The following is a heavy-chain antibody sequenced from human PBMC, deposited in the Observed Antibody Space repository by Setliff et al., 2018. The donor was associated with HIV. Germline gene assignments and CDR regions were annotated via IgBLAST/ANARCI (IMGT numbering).Heavy chain of an antibody. D-gene: IGHD6-13*01. J-gene: IGHJ4*02. Sequence: ASVKVSCKASGGTFSSYPISWVRQAPGQGLEWMGGMNPNSGDTGYAQKFQGRVIMTRDTSISTAYMELSSLTSADTAVYYCARLTAAGRGYYFDYWGQGTLVTVSS. CDR1: GGTFSSYP. CDR2: MNPNSGDT. CDR3: ARLTAAGRGYYFDY. V-gene: IGHV1-8*02.